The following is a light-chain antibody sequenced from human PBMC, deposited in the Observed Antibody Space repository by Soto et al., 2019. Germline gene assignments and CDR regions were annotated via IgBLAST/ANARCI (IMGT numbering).Light chain of an antibody. J-gene: IGKJ1*01. CDR3: HQRRSWPRT. CDR1: QIVGSR. Sequence: EIVLTQSPATLSSSPGERATLSCRASQIVGSRLAWYQHRPGQAPRLLIYEISNRATGIPARFSGSGSGTDFTLTISSLEPEDFAVYYCHQRRSWPRTFGQGTKVDSK. V-gene: IGKV3-11*01. CDR2: EIS.